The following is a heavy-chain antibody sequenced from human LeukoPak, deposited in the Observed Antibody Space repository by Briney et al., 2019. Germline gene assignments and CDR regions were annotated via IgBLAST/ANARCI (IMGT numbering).Heavy chain of an antibody. CDR3: ARETFYAFDF. CDR2: INGDGTRT. V-gene: IGHV3-43*02. Sequence: GGCLRLSCAASGFIFDDYVMHWVRQIPGKGLEWVSLINGDGTRTFYADSVKGRFTLSRDNAKNSLYLQMNSLRAEDAAVYYCARETFYAFDFWGQGAMVIVSS. J-gene: IGHJ3*01. CDR1: GFIFDDYV. D-gene: IGHD3-16*01.